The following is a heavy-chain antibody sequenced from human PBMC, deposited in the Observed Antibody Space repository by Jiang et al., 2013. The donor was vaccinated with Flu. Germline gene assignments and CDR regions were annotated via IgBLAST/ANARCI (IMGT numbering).Heavy chain of an antibody. CDR2: VHSGGPT. J-gene: IGHJ4*02. CDR1: GGSVNTRTYY. Sequence: GPGLVKPETLSLTCNVSGGSVNTRTYYWGWIRQPPGKGLEWIGSVHSGGPTYYNPSLRSRVTISVDMSKNQFSLKLISVTAADTAVYYCASRLINSGFEFWGQGTPVTVSS. D-gene: IGHD3-9*01. CDR3: ASRLINSGFEF. V-gene: IGHV4-39*01.